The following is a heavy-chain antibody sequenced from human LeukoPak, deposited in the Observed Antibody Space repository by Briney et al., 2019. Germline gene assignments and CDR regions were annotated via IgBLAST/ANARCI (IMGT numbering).Heavy chain of an antibody. D-gene: IGHD3-22*01. CDR3: ARASSGYYYYFDY. CDR2: ISAYNGNT. Sequence: GASVKVSCKASGYTFTSYDINWVRQATGQGLEWMGWISAYNGNTNYAQKLQGRVTMTTDTSTSTAYMELRSLRSDDTAVYYCARASSGYYYYFDYWGQGTLVSVSS. CDR1: GYTFTSYD. J-gene: IGHJ4*02. V-gene: IGHV1-18*01.